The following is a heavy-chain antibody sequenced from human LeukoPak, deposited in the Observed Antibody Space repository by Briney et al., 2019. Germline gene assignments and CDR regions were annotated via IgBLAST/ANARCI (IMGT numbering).Heavy chain of an antibody. V-gene: IGHV3-43*01. CDR1: GFTFDDYT. CDR2: ISWDGGST. CDR3: AKLSDSYDSSGLNY. Sequence: GGSLRLSCAASGFTFDDYTMHWVRHAPGKGLEWVSLISWDGGSTYYADSVKGRYTISRDNSKNSLYLQMNSLRTEDTALYYCAKLSDSYDSSGLNYWGQGTLVTVSS. D-gene: IGHD3-22*01. J-gene: IGHJ4*02.